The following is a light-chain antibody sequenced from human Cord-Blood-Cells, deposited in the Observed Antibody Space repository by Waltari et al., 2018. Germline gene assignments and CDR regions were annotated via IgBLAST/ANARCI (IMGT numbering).Light chain of an antibody. Sequence: AIRMTQSPSSFSASTGDRVTITCRASQGIGSYLAWYQQKPGKAPKLLIYAAATLQSGVPSRCSGSGYGTDFTLTISCLQSEDFATYYCQQYYNYPFTCGPGTKVDIK. V-gene: IGKV1-8*01. J-gene: IGKJ3*01. CDR1: QGIGSY. CDR2: AAA. CDR3: QQYYNYPFT.